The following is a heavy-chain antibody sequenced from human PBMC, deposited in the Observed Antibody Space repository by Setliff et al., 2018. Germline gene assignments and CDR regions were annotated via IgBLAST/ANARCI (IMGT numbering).Heavy chain of an antibody. CDR3: SSYLVS. Sequence: GGSLRLSCVASGFTFSRHWMSWVRQAPGKGLEWVANIKEDGSEKHYVDSVKGRFTISRDNAKNSLYLQMKSLRAEDTAVYYCSSYLVSWGQGALVTVSS. CDR2: IKEDGSEK. V-gene: IGHV3-7*01. D-gene: IGHD2-21*01. J-gene: IGHJ4*02. CDR1: GFTFSRHW.